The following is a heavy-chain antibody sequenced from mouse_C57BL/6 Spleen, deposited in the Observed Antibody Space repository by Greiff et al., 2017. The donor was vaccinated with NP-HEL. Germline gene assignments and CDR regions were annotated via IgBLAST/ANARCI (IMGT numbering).Heavy chain of an antibody. CDR3: TVHSFITTVVAPFDY. V-gene: IGHV14-1*01. D-gene: IGHD1-1*01. Sequence: EVKVVESGAELVRPGASVKLSCTASGFNIKDYYMHWVKQRPEQGLEWIGRIDPEDGDTEYAPKFQGKATMTADTSSNTAYLQLSSLTSEDTAVYYCTVHSFITTVVAPFDYWGQGTTLTVSS. J-gene: IGHJ2*01. CDR2: IDPEDGDT. CDR1: GFNIKDYY.